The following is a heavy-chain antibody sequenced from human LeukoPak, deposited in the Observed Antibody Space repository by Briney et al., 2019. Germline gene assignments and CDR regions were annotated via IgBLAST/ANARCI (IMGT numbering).Heavy chain of an antibody. CDR3: GRGSSASCYLDY. CDR1: GFTFSDYS. CDR2: ISSSTSYI. D-gene: IGHD5-18*01. Sequence: GGSLRLSCAASGFTFSDYSMNWVRQAPGKGLEWVSSISSSTSYIYYVASVKGRFTISRDNAKSSLYLQMNSLSAEDTPVYYCGRGSSASCYLDYWGQGTLVTVSS. J-gene: IGHJ4*02. V-gene: IGHV3-21*01.